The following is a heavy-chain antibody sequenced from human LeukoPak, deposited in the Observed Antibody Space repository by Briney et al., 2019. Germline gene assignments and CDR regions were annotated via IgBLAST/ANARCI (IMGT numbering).Heavy chain of an antibody. CDR1: GFTFSSYA. V-gene: IGHV3-23*01. CDR3: AKFPIVGGSDI. CDR2: ISGSGGST. Sequence: GGSLRLSCAASGFTFSSYAMSWLRQGPGKWLEWVSAISGSGGSTYYADSVKGRFTISRDNSKNTLYLQMNSLRAEDTAVYYCAKFPIVGGSDIWGQGTMVTVSS. D-gene: IGHD1-26*01. J-gene: IGHJ3*02.